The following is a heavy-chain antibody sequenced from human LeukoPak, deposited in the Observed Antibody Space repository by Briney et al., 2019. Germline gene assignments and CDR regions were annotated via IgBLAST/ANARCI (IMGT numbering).Heavy chain of an antibody. J-gene: IGHJ4*02. Sequence: GASVKVSCKASGYTFTSYGISWVRQAPGQGLEWMGWISAYNGNTNYAQKLQGRVTMTTDTSTSTAYMELRSLRSDDTAVYYCARGDARVRGVIITLDYWGQGTLVTVSS. CDR3: ARGDARVRGVIITLDY. CDR2: ISAYNGNT. CDR1: GYTFTSYG. V-gene: IGHV1-18*01. D-gene: IGHD3-10*01.